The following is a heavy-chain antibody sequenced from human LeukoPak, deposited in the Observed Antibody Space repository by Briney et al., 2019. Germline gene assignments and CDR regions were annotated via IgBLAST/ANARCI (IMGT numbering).Heavy chain of an antibody. CDR2: IYYRGNI. J-gene: IGHJ3*02. D-gene: IGHD3-22*01. CDR1: GASISSSTFS. V-gene: IGHV4-39*07. CDR3: ARAHYYDSSGYYPGAFDI. Sequence: SETLSLTCTVSGASISSSTFSWGWIRQIPGKGLEWIGSIYYRGNIYYNASLKSRVTISVETSKNHFSLKLNSVTAADTAAYYCARAHYYDSSGYYPGAFDIWGQGTMVTVSS.